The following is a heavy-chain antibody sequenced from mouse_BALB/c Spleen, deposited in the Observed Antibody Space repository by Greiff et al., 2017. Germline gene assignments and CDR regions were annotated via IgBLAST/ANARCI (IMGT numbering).Heavy chain of an antibody. CDR3: ARGRDYGNF. CDR2: ISSGSSTI. Sequence: EVKLMESGGGLVQPGGSRKLSCAASGFTFSSFGMHWVRQAPEKGLEWVAYISSGSSTIYYADTVKGRFTISRDNPKNTLFLQMTSLRSEDTAMYYCARGRDYGNFWGAGTTVTVSS. CDR1: GFTFSSFG. V-gene: IGHV5-17*02. D-gene: IGHD2-1*01. J-gene: IGHJ1*01.